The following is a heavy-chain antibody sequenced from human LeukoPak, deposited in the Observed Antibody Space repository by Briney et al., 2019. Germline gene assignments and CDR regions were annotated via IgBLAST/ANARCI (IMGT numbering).Heavy chain of an antibody. D-gene: IGHD3-3*01. J-gene: IGHJ4*02. CDR2: INPSGGST. V-gene: IGHV1-46*01. CDR1: GYTFTSYY. Sequence: ASVKVSCKASGYTFTSYYMHWVRQAPGQGLEWMGIINPSGGSTSYAQKFQGRVTMTRDTSTSTVYMELSSLRSEDTAVYYCARDSVSYSDFWSGYYSPGDYWGQGTLVTVSS. CDR3: ARDSVSYSDFWSGYYSPGDY.